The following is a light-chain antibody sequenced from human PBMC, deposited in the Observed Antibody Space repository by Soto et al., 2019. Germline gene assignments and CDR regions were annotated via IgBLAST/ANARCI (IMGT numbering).Light chain of an antibody. CDR3: QQYGRSVT. Sequence: ELVLTQSPGTLSLSPGARATLSCRASQSVSSGFLAWYQQKPGQAPRLLIYGASSRATGIPDRFSGSGSGTDFTLTISRLEPEDFAVDYCQQYGRSVTFGGGTKVEIK. CDR2: GAS. V-gene: IGKV3-20*01. CDR1: QSVSSGF. J-gene: IGKJ4*01.